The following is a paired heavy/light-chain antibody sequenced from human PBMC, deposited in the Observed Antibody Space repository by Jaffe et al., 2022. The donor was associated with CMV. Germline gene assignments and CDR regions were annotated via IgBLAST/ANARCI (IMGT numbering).Light chain of an antibody. CDR1: SSNIGNNY. CDR3: GTWDSGLSAGVV. J-gene: IGLJ2*01. CDR2: DNN. Sequence: QSVLTQPPSVSAAPGQKVTISCSGSSSNIGNNYVSWYQQLPGTAPKLLIYDNNKRPSGIPDRFSGSKSGTSATLGITGLQTGDEADYYCGTWDSGLSAGVVFGGGTKLTVL. V-gene: IGLV1-51*01.
Heavy chain of an antibody. J-gene: IGHJ6*03. D-gene: IGHD6-19*01. Sequence: EVQLVESGGGLVKPGGSLRLSCAASGFTFSSYSMNWVRQAPGKGLEWVSSISSSSSYIYYADSVKGRFTISRDNAKKSLYLQMNSLRAEDTAVYNCARGPPGIAVPGDYYYYYMDVWGKGTTVTVSS. CDR2: ISSSSSYI. CDR3: ARGPPGIAVPGDYYYYYMDV. CDR1: GFTFSSYS. V-gene: IGHV3-21*01.